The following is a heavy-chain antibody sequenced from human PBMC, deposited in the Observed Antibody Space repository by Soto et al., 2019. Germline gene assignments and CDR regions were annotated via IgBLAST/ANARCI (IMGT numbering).Heavy chain of an antibody. CDR3: GKYTATTENYIHF. CDR1: AGLPRPHC. D-gene: IGHD4-17*01. V-gene: IGHV4-59*11. J-gene: IGHJ4*03. CDR2: IYDSGST. Sequence: PSQALSLRCSVSAGLPRPHCWPLFRLSPGKKLEWIGNIYDSGSTNYSPALKSRVSMSVDTSTTLFSLKMNSVTAADTAVYYCGKYTATTENYIHFWRDASLVTV.